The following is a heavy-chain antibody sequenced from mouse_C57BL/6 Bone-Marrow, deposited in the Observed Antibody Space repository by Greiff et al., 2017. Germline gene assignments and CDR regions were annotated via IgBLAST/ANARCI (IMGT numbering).Heavy chain of an antibody. CDR3: ARRGTEIYYDYSYAMDY. Sequence: QVQLQQSGAELARPGASVKLSCKASGYTFTSYGISWVKQRTGQGLEWIGEIYPRSGNTYYNEKFKGKATLTADKSSSTTYMELRSLTSEDSTVYFFARRGTEIYYDYSYAMDYWGQGTSVTVSS. CDR1: GYTFTSYG. V-gene: IGHV1-81*01. D-gene: IGHD2-4*01. CDR2: IYPRSGNT. J-gene: IGHJ4*01.